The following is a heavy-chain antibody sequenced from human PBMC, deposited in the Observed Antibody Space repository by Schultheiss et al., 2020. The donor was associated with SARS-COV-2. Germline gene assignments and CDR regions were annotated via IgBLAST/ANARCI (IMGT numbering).Heavy chain of an antibody. J-gene: IGHJ6*02. CDR1: GFAFSDHY. Sequence: GESLKISCAASGFAFSDHYMTWIRQAPGKGLEWVSVIRGSGGNTFYADSVKGRFTISRDNSKNTLYLQMNSLRAEDTAVYYCAKGIVATLARYYYYGMDVWGQGTTVTVSS. V-gene: IGHV3-66*02. CDR3: AKGIVATLARYYYYGMDV. D-gene: IGHD5-12*01. CDR2: IRGSGGNT.